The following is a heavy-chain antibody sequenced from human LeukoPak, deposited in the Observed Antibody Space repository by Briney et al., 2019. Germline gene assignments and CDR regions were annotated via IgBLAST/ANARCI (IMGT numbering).Heavy chain of an antibody. V-gene: IGHV3-33*06. Sequence: GGSLRLSCAASGFTFSSYGIHWVRQAPGEGLEWVAVIWYDGSNKYYADSVKGRFTISRDNSKNTLYLQMNSLRAEDTAVYYCAKDAPKRYSSSWTFDPWGQGTLVTVSS. CDR2: IWYDGSNK. D-gene: IGHD6-13*01. CDR1: GFTFSSYG. CDR3: AKDAPKRYSSSWTFDP. J-gene: IGHJ5*02.